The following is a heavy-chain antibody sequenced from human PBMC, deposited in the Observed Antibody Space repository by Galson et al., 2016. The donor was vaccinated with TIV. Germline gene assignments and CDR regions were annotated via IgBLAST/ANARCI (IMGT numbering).Heavy chain of an antibody. CDR3: ARQHGIGSGSYYGF. J-gene: IGHJ4*02. CDR2: VYPGDSQT. V-gene: IGHV5-51*01. CDR1: EYFFGAYW. D-gene: IGHD3-10*01. Sequence: QSGAEVKKPGESLRISCKASEYFFGAYWIGWVRQMSGKGLEWMGIVYPGDSQTRYSPSFEGQVTLSVDKSISTAYLQWSSLRASDNAMYYCARQHGIGSGSYYGFWGQGTLVTISS.